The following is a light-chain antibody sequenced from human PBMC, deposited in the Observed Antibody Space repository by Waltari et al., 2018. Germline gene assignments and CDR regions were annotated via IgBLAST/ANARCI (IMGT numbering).Light chain of an antibody. CDR3: QQYGSSP. V-gene: IGKV3-20*01. Sequence: SGRASQSVSSSYLAWYQQKPGQAPRLLIYGASSRATGIPDRFSGSGSGTDFTLTISRLEPEDFAVYYCQQYGSSPFGQGTRLEIK. CDR2: GAS. J-gene: IGKJ5*01. CDR1: QSVSSSY.